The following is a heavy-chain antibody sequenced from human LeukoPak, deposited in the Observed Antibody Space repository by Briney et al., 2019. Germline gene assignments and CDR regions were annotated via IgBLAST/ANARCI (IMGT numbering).Heavy chain of an antibody. CDR2: ISGSGDST. Sequence: GGSLRLSCAASGFTFSNSGMNWARQAPGKGLEWVSTISGSGDSTYYADSVKGRFTISRDNSKNTLYLQMNSLRAEDTAVYYCARGALLWFGAKMEYYFDCWGQGTPLTVSS. D-gene: IGHD3-10*01. J-gene: IGHJ4*02. CDR1: GFTFSNSG. CDR3: ARGALLWFGAKMEYYFDC. V-gene: IGHV3-23*01.